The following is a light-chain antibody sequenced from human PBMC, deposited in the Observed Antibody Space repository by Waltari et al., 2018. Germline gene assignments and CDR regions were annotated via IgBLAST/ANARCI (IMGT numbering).Light chain of an antibody. CDR1: SSYVGSSTY. CDR2: DVS. V-gene: IGLV2-14*01. J-gene: IGLJ1*01. Sequence: QSALTQPASVSGSRGQSITIPCPGTSSYVGSSTYVSWYQQHPGKAPNLMIYDVSKRPSGVSNRFSGSKSGNTASLTISGLQAEDEADYYCTSYTSSNTYVFGTGTKVTVL. CDR3: TSYTSSNTYV.